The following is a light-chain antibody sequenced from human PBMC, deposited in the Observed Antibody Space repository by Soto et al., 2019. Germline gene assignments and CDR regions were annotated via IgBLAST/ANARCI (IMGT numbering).Light chain of an antibody. J-gene: IGKJ1*01. CDR2: DAS. Sequence: EIVLTQSPATLSLSPGEGATLSCRASQSVSSYLAWYQQKPGQAPRLLIYDASRRATGIPARFSGSGSGTDFTLTISDLEPADFGLYYCQQRLNWPPNFGQGTKVEIK. CDR1: QSVSSY. V-gene: IGKV3-11*01. CDR3: QQRLNWPPN.